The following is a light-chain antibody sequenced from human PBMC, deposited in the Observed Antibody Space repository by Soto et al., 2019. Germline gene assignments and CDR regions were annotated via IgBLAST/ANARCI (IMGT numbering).Light chain of an antibody. CDR3: VSYTDTDTLV. CDR1: NTDVGQDKS. J-gene: IGLJ1*01. Sequence: QSVLTQHASVSGSRGQSIIISCVGRNTDVGQDKSVSWYQQGPGKAPKLLIFEVTNRPSGVSNRFSGSRSGNTASLTISGLQPDDEGDYFCVSYTDTDTLVFGTGTKVTVL. V-gene: IGLV2-14*01. CDR2: EVT.